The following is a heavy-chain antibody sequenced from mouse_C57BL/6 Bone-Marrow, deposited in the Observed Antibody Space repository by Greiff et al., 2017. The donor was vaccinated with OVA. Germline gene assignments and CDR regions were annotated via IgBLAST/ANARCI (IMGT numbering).Heavy chain of an antibody. D-gene: IGHD4-1*01. Sequence: QVQLKQPGAELVMPGASVKLSCKASGYTFTSYWMHWVKQRPGQGLEWIGEIDPSDSYTNYNQKFKGKSTLTVDKSSSTAYMQLSSLTSEDSAVYYCARSSSNWAYYFDYWGQGTTLTVSS. CDR1: GYTFTSYW. V-gene: IGHV1-69*01. CDR2: IDPSDSYT. J-gene: IGHJ2*01. CDR3: ARSSSNWAYYFDY.